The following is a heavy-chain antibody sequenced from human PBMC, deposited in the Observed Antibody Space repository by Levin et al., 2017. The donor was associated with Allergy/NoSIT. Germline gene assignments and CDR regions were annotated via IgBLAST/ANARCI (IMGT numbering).Heavy chain of an antibody. CDR3: ARRFPASSSWDFDY. CDR1: GASTGSGGFY. J-gene: IGHJ4*02. CDR2: IYYSGAT. Sequence: PSETLSLTCTVSGASTGSGGFYWGWIRQPPGKGLEWIASIYYSGATYYNPSLKTRVTISADTSKNQFSLKPTSVTAADTAVYYCARRFPASSSWDFDYWGQGTLVTVSS. V-gene: IGHV4-39*01. D-gene: IGHD2-2*01.